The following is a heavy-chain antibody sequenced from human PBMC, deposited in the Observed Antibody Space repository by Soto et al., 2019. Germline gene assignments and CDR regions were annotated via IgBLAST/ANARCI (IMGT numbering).Heavy chain of an antibody. V-gene: IGHV2-5*02. CDR3: APSRRSSGDAFDF. Sequence: QITLKESGPALVKPTQTLTLTCTFSGFSLTTSGVGVGWIRQPPGKALEWLALIYCDDDERYSPSLRSRLTITKDTSKHQVVLTMTNMDAVDTATYYGAPSRRSSGDAFDFWGQGTMVTVSS. J-gene: IGHJ3*01. D-gene: IGHD6-6*01. CDR2: IYCDDDE. CDR1: GFSLTTSGVG.